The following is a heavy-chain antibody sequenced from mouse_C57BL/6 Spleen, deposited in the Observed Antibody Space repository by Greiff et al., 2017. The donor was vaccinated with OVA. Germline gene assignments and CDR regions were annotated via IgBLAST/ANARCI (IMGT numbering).Heavy chain of an antibody. CDR1: GFTFSDYY. CDR3: ASLYDGYSYWYFDV. V-gene: IGHV5-16*01. D-gene: IGHD2-3*01. CDR2: INYDGSST. J-gene: IGHJ1*03. Sequence: EVQRVESEGGLVQPGSSMKLSCTASGFTFSDYYMAWVRQVPEKGLEWVANINYDGSSTYYLDSLKSRFIISRDNAKNILYLQMSSLKSEDTATYYCASLYDGYSYWYFDVWGTGTTVTVSS.